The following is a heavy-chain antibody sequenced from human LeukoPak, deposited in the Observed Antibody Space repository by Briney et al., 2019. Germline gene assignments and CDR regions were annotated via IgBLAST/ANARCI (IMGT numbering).Heavy chain of an antibody. CDR3: AKVRDIVMVVATSFDY. J-gene: IGHJ4*02. V-gene: IGHV3-30*18. CDR1: GFTFSSYG. CDR2: ISYDGSNK. Sequence: GGSLRLSCAASGFTFSSYGMHWVRQAPGKGLEWVAVISYDGSNKYYADSVKGRFTISRDNSKNTLYLQMNSLRAEDTAVYYCAKVRDIVMVVATSFDYWGQGTLVTVSS. D-gene: IGHD2-15*01.